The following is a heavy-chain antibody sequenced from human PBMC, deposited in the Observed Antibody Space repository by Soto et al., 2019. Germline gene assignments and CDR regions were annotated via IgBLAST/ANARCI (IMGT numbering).Heavy chain of an antibody. D-gene: IGHD2-15*01. CDR1: GGSFSYYY. CDR3: ARGRTVLGYCSGGSCHRSYLDY. CDR2: INHSGST. J-gene: IGHJ4*02. Sequence: SETLSLTCAVCGGSFSYYYWTWIRQPPGKGLEWIGEINHSGSTNYKPSLKSRVTMSVDTSKNQFSLKLSSVTAADTAVYYCARGRTVLGYCSGGSCHRSYLDYWGQGTLVTSPQ. V-gene: IGHV4-34*01.